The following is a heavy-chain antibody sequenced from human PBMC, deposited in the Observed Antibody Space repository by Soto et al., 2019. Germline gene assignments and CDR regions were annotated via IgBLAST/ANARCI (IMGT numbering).Heavy chain of an antibody. V-gene: IGHV1-3*01. CDR2: INPGNANT. J-gene: IGHJ4*02. D-gene: IGHD2-2*03. Sequence: ASVKVSCKACGDTFSSYAIHWVRQAPGQGLEWMGWINPGNANTKNSQKFQGRVTITSDTSASTAYMELSSLTSEDTAVYYCARVDGAYWGQGTLVTVSS. CDR1: GDTFSSYA. CDR3: ARVDGAY.